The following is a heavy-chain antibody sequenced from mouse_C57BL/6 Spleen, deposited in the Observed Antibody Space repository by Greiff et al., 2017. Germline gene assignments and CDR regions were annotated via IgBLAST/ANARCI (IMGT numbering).Heavy chain of an antibody. CDR2: IYPGDGDT. CDR3: ARYRAAQAAGAMDY. CDR1: GYAFSSYW. J-gene: IGHJ4*01. D-gene: IGHD3-2*02. V-gene: IGHV1-80*01. Sequence: QVQLKQSGAELVKPGASVKISCKASGYAFSSYWMNWVKQRPGKGLEWIGQIYPGDGDTNYNGKFKGKATLTADKSSSSAYMQLGSLTSDDSSVYFCARYRAAQAAGAMDYWGQGTSVTVSS.